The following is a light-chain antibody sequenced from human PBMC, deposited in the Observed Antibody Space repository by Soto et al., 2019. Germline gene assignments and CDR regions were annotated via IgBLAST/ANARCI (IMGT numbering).Light chain of an antibody. J-gene: IGLJ1*01. V-gene: IGLV1-51*01. CDR3: GTWDSSLSAVYV. Sequence: QSVLTQPPSVSAAPGQKVTISCSGSSSNIGNNYVSWYQQLPGTAPKLLIYDNNKRPSGIPDRFSGPKSGTSATLGITGLQTGDEADYYCGTWDSSLSAVYVFGTGTKVTVL. CDR1: SSNIGNNY. CDR2: DNN.